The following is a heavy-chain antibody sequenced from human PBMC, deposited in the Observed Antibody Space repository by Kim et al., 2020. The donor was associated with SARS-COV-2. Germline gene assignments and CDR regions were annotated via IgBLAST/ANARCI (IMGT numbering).Heavy chain of an antibody. V-gene: IGHV4-31*03. CDR3: AREKQGWFDP. J-gene: IGHJ5*02. CDR1: GGSISSGGYY. Sequence: SETLSLTCTVSGGSISSGGYYWSWIRQHPGKGLEWIGYIYYSGSTYYNPSLKSRVTISVDTSKNQFSLKLSSVTAADTAVYYCAREKQGWFDPWGQGTLVTGSS. CDR2: IYYSGST.